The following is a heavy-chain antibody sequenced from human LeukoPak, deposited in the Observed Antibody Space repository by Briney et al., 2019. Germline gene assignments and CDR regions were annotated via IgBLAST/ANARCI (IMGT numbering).Heavy chain of an antibody. CDR3: ARRRRPRLLTLVPANNWFDP. CDR1: GGSISSGGYY. CDR2: IYYSGST. J-gene: IGHJ5*02. D-gene: IGHD2-2*01. V-gene: IGHV4-31*03. Sequence: PSETLSLTCTVSGGSISSGGYYWSWIRQHPGKGLEWIGYIYYSGSTYYNPSLKSRVTISVDTSKNQFSLKLSSVTAADTAVYYCARRRRPRLLTLVPANNWFDPWGQGTLVTVSS.